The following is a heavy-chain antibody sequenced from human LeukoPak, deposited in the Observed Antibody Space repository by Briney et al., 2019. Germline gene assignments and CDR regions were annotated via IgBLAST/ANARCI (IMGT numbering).Heavy chain of an antibody. CDR2: IYHSGST. J-gene: IGHJ3*02. V-gene: IGHV4-38-2*02. Sequence: PSETLSLTCTVSGYSISSGYYWGWIRQPPGKGLEWIGSIYHSGSTYYNPSLKSRVTISVDTSKNQFPLKLSSVTAADTAVYYCARAYYAKGAFDIWGQGTMVTVSS. D-gene: IGHD2-2*01. CDR1: GYSISSGYY. CDR3: ARAYYAKGAFDI.